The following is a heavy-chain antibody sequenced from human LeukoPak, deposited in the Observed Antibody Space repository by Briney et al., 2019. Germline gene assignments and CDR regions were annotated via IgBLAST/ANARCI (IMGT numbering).Heavy chain of an antibody. J-gene: IGHJ6*02. Sequence: TGGSLRLSCAASGFTFSSYWMSWVRQAPGKGLEWVANIKQDGSEKYYVDSVKGRFTISRDNAKNSLYLQMNSLRAEDTAVYYCARETHTGFPYYYYGMDVWGQGTTVTVSS. D-gene: IGHD3-9*01. V-gene: IGHV3-7*01. CDR1: GFTFSSYW. CDR2: IKQDGSEK. CDR3: ARETHTGFPYYYYGMDV.